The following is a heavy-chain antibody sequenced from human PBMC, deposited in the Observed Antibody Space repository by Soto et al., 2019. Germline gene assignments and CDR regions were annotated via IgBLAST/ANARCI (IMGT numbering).Heavy chain of an antibody. J-gene: IGHJ4*02. D-gene: IGHD5-18*01. V-gene: IGHV3-23*01. CDR2: ISGPGDST. Sequence: EVQLLESGGGLVQPGGSLRLSCAASGFTFSNYVMSWVRQAPGKGLEWVSVISGPGDSTDYADSVKGRFTISRDNSKNTLYLQMNSLRVEDTAVYYCVKVNFRGTQLWLEAFDFWGQGSLVTVSS. CDR1: GFTFSNYV. CDR3: VKVNFRGTQLWLEAFDF.